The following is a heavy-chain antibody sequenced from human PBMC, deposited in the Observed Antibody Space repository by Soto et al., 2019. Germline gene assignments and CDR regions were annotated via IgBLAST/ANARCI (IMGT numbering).Heavy chain of an antibody. CDR2: ISSSSSYI. D-gene: IGHD1-26*01. J-gene: IGHJ6*02. V-gene: IGHV3-21*01. CDR3: ARDRGTYSYYYHGMDV. Sequence: EVQLVESGGGLVKPGGSLRLSCVASGFTFSSYSMNWVRQAPGKGLEWVSSISSSSSYIYYADSVQGRFTISRDNAKNSLYLQMNSLRAEDTAVYYCARDRGTYSYYYHGMDVWGQGATVTVSS. CDR1: GFTFSSYS.